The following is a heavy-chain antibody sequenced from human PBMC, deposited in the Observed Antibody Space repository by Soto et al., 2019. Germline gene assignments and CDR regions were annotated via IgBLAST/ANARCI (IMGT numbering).Heavy chain of an antibody. V-gene: IGHV1-69*02. D-gene: IGHD6-13*01. J-gene: IGHJ4*02. Sequence: QVQLVQSGAEVKKPGSSVKVSCKASGGTFSSYTISWVRQAPGQGLEWMGRIIPILGLANYAQKFHGRVTIPAEKSPSTASMELSSLRAADTAVYYGARHAADSHYLDYWGQGTLVTVSS. CDR2: IIPILGLA. CDR1: GGTFSSYT. CDR3: ARHAADSHYLDY.